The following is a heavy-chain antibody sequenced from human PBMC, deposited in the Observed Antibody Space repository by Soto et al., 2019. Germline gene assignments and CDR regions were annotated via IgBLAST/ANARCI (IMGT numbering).Heavy chain of an antibody. CDR2: IYYSGST. CDR3: ARVGGLGIAARYYYYGMDV. Sequence: TSETLSLTCTVSGGSISSGGYYWSWIRQHPGKGLEWIGYIYYSGSTYYNPSLKSRVTISVDTSKNQFSLKLSSVTAADTAVYYCARVGGLGIAARYYYYGMDVWGQGTTVTVSS. V-gene: IGHV4-31*03. CDR1: GGSISSGGYY. J-gene: IGHJ6*02. D-gene: IGHD6-13*01.